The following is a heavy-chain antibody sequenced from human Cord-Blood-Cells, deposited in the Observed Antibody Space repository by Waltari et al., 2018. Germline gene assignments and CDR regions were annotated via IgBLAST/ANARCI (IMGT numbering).Heavy chain of an antibody. CDR2: ISAYNGNT. CDR3: ARSLTYYDFWSGYYPSRYFDY. J-gene: IGHJ4*02. D-gene: IGHD3-3*01. CDR1: GYTFTSYG. V-gene: IGHV1-18*01. Sequence: QVQLVQSGAEVKKPGASVKVSCKASGYTFTSYGISWVRQAPGKGLEWMGWISAYNGNTNYAQKLQGRVTMTTDTSTSTAYMELRSLRSDDTAVYYCARSLTYYDFWSGYYPSRYFDYWGQGTLVTVSS.